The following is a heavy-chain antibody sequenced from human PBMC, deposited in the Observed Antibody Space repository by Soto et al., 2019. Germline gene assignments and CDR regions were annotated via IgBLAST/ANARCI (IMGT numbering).Heavy chain of an antibody. CDR1: GYTFTSYG. J-gene: IGHJ6*02. Sequence: GASVKVSCKASGYTFTSYGISWVRQAPGQGLEWMGWISAYNGNTNYAQKLQGRVTMTTDTSTSTAYMELRSLRSNDTAVYYCARNGIAAAYYHYGMDVWGQGTTVTVSS. V-gene: IGHV1-18*01. D-gene: IGHD6-13*01. CDR2: ISAYNGNT. CDR3: ARNGIAAAYYHYGMDV.